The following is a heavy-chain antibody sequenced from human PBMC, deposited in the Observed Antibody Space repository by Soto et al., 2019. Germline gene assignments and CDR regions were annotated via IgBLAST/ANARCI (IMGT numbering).Heavy chain of an antibody. V-gene: IGHV3-23*01. Sequence: EVQLLESGGGLVQPGGSLRLSCAASGFTFSSYAMSWVRQAPGKGLEWVSAISGSGGSTYYADSVKGRFTISRDNSKNTLYQQMNSLRAEDTAVYYCAKDRYGGPGDPAIFDYWGQGTLVTVSS. CDR1: GFTFSSYA. D-gene: IGHD3-10*01. J-gene: IGHJ4*02. CDR3: AKDRYGGPGDPAIFDY. CDR2: ISGSGGST.